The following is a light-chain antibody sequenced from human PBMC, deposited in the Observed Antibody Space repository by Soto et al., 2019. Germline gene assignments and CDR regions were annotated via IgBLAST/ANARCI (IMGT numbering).Light chain of an antibody. CDR1: QSVSSSY. CDR3: QQYGSPPPYT. V-gene: IGKV3-20*01. Sequence: EIVLTQSPGTLSLSPGERATLSCRASQSVSSSYLAWYQQKPGQAPRLLIYGASSRATGIPDRFSGSGSGTDFTLTISRLEPEDFAVYYCQQYGSPPPYTFGQGT. J-gene: IGKJ2*01. CDR2: GAS.